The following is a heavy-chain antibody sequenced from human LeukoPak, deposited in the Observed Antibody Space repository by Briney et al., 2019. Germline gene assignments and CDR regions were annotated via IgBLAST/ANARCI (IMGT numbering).Heavy chain of an antibody. CDR2: ISAYSGNT. CDR3: ARGENPLDAFDI. CDR1: GYSFSDSG. V-gene: IGHV1-18*01. J-gene: IGHJ3*02. Sequence: ASVKVSCKASGYSFSDSGINWVRQAPAQGLEWMGWISAYSGNTYFAQKFQGRVTLTTDTSTSTGYMELRTLRSDDTAVYYCARGENPLDAFDIWGQGTMVTVSS.